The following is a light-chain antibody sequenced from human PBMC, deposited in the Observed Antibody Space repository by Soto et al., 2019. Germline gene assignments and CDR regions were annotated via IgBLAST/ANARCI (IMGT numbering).Light chain of an antibody. CDR3: QQTFHAPRT. V-gene: IGKV3-20*01. CDR2: DSS. J-gene: IGKJ2*01. CDR1: QSIISNF. Sequence: EIVLTQSPGTLSLSPGETASLSCWASQSIISNFLAWYQQRRGQPPRLLIYDSSRRASGIPARFTGSGSGTAFTLTISRVEPEDYAVYYCQQTFHAPRTFGQGTRLEI.